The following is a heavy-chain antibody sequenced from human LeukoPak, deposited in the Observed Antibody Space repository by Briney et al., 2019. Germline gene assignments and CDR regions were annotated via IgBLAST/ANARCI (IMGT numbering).Heavy chain of an antibody. D-gene: IGHD2-2*02. CDR3: ARVCHSSTNCYSVSFAY. CDR2: ISAYNGNT. CDR1: GYTFTSYG. J-gene: IGHJ4*02. Sequence: GASVKVSCKASGYTFTSYGISWVRQAPGQGLEWMGWISAYNGNTNYAQKLQGRVTMTTDTSTSTAYMELRSLRSDDTSVYYCARVCHSSTNCYSVSFAYWVQGTLVTVSS. V-gene: IGHV1-18*04.